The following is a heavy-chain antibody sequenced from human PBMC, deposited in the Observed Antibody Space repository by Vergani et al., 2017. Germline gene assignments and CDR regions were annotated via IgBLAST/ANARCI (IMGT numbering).Heavy chain of an antibody. CDR2: ISYDGSNK. D-gene: IGHD4-17*01. J-gene: IGHJ4*02. CDR1: GFTFSSYA. Sequence: QVQLVESGGGVVQPGRSLRLSCAASGFTFSSYAMHWVRQAPGKGLEWVAVISYDGSNKYYADSVKGRFTISRDNSKNTLYLQRNSLRAEDTAVYYCARARSYYGDYGGVFDYWGQGTLVTVSS. CDR3: ARARSYYGDYGGVFDY. V-gene: IGHV3-30*01.